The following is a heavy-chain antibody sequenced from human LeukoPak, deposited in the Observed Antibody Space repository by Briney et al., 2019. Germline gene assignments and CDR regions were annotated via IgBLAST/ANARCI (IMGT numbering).Heavy chain of an antibody. V-gene: IGHV3-23*01. Sequence: GGSLRLSCAASGFTFSSYAMSWVRQAPGKGLEWVSAINNIGGTTYYADSVKGRFTISRDNSRNTLFLQMNSLRAEDTAVYYCARGTNAYNSGWYFFDSWGQGALVTVSS. CDR2: INNIGGTT. J-gene: IGHJ4*02. D-gene: IGHD6-19*01. CDR3: ARGTNAYNSGWYFFDS. CDR1: GFTFSSYA.